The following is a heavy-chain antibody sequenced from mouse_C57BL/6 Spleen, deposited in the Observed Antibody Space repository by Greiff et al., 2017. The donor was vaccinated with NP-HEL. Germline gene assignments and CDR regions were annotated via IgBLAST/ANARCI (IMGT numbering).Heavy chain of an antibody. CDR3: ARRYDPYYAMDY. CDR2: IDPSDSYT. V-gene: IGHV1-69*01. Sequence: QVQLQQPGAELVMPGASVKLSCKASGYTFTSYWMHWVKQRPGQGLEWIGEIDPSDSYTNYNQKFKGKSTLTVDKSSSTAYMQLSSLTSEDSAVYYCARRYDPYYAMDYWGQGTSVTVSS. CDR1: GYTFTSYW. J-gene: IGHJ4*01. D-gene: IGHD2-3*01.